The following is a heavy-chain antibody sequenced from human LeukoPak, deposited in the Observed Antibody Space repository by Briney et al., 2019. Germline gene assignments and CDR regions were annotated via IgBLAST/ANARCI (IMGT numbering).Heavy chain of an antibody. J-gene: IGHJ4*02. V-gene: IGHV3-74*01. CDR1: GFSFSSYW. Sequence: GGSLRLSCAASGFSFSSYWMHWVRQAPGKGPVWVSRVNSDGSSTNYADFVKGRFTISRDNAKNTLYLQMNSLRAGDTAVYYCARGWTAAGTIYWGQGTLVTVSS. CDR3: ARGWTAAGTIY. CDR2: VNSDGSST. D-gene: IGHD6-13*01.